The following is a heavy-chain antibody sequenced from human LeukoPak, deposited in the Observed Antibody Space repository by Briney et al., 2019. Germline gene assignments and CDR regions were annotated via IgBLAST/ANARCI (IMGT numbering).Heavy chain of an antibody. J-gene: IGHJ4*02. CDR3: AIRGYSYEGGYFDY. D-gene: IGHD5-18*01. CDR1: GGSISSYY. CDR2: IYYSGST. V-gene: IGHV4-59*01. Sequence: SETLSLTCTVSGGSISSYYWSWIRQPPGKGLEWIGYIYYSGSTNYNPSLKSRVTISVDTSKNQFSLKLSSVTAADTAVYYCAIRGYSYEGGYFDYWGQGTLVTVSS.